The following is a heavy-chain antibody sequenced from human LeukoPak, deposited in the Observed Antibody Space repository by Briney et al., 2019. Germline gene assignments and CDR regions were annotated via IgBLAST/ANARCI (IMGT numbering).Heavy chain of an antibody. CDR2: ISSSGSTI. CDR1: GFTFSDYY. D-gene: IGHD6-13*01. CDR3: ARDRVAAGGGDWFDP. Sequence: GGSLRLSCAASGFTFSDYYMSWIRQAPGKGLEWLSYISSSGSTIYYADSVKGRFTISRDNAKNSLYLQMNSLRAEDTALYYCARDRVAAGGGDWFDPWGQGTLVTVSS. J-gene: IGHJ5*02. V-gene: IGHV3-11*01.